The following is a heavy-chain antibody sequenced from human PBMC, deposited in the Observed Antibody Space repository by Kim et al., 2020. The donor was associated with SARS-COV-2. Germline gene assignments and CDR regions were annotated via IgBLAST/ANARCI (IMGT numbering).Heavy chain of an antibody. CDR3: AKGRSYYDILTAPVGYFDY. CDR1: GFTFSSYA. J-gene: IGHJ4*02. V-gene: IGHV3-23*01. D-gene: IGHD3-9*01. Sequence: GGSLRLSCAASGFTFSSYAMSWVRQAPGKGLEWVSAISGSGGSTYYSDSVKGRFTISRDNSKNTLYLQMNSLRAEDTAVYYCAKGRSYYDILTAPVGYFDYWGQGTLVTVSS. CDR2: ISGSGGST.